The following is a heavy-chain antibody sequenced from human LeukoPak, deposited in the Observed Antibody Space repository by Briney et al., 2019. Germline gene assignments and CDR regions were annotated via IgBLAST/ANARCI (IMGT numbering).Heavy chain of an antibody. J-gene: IGHJ4*02. V-gene: IGHV1-18*01. Sequence: ASVKVSCTASGYTFTSYGISWVRQAPGQGLEWMGWISAYNGNTNYAQKLQGRVTMTTDTSTSTAYMELRSLRSDDTAVYYCAREVSSGWYSGNDYWGQGTLVTVSS. CDR3: AREVSSGWYSGNDY. D-gene: IGHD6-19*01. CDR2: ISAYNGNT. CDR1: GYTFTSYG.